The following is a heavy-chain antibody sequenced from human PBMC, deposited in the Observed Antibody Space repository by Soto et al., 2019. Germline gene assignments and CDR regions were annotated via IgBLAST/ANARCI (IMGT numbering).Heavy chain of an antibody. Sequence: QVQLQQWGAGLLKPSETLSLTCAVYGGSFSGYYWSWIRQPPGKGLEWIGEINHSGSTNYNPSLRIRVAISVDTSRHQFSLKLSSVTAADTAVYYCAQGYDSSGYYMDWGRGTLVTVSS. CDR3: AQGYDSSGYYMD. V-gene: IGHV4-34*01. CDR1: GGSFSGYY. CDR2: INHSGST. J-gene: IGHJ4*02. D-gene: IGHD3-22*01.